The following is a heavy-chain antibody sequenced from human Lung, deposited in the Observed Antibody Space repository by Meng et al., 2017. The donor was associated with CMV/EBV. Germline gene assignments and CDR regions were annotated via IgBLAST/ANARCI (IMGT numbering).Heavy chain of an antibody. CDR1: GYNFW. D-gene: IGHD3-9*01. V-gene: IGHV5-51*01. CDR2: IYLRGSET. Sequence: GEXXKISCEAPGYNFWIGWVRQMPGKGLEWMGIIYLRGSETKYSPSFQGQVTISADKSINSAYLQWSSLKASDTAMYYCARLSDGILTGYFVPPFDYWGQGTLVTVSS. CDR3: ARLSDGILTGYFVPPFDY. J-gene: IGHJ4*02.